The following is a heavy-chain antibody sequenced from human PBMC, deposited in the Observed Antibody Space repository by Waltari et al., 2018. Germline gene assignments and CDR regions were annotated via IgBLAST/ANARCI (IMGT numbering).Heavy chain of an antibody. J-gene: IGHJ6*03. D-gene: IGHD6-13*01. CDR2: INPSGGRP. CDR3: ARDSGIAAAGTAYYYYMDV. CDR1: GYTFTSYY. V-gene: IGHV1-46*01. Sequence: QVQLVQYGAEVKKPGASVKVSCKASGYTFTSYYMHWVRQAPGQGLEWMGIINPSGGRPSYAKKFQGRVTMTRDTSRSTVYIELSSLRSEDTAVYYCARDSGIAAAGTAYYYYMDVWGKGTTVTVSS.